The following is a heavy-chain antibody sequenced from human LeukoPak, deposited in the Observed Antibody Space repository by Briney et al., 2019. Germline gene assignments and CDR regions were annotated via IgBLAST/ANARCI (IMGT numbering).Heavy chain of an antibody. CDR3: ARHPTIVGAADYYGMDV. CDR1: GGSISSYY. D-gene: IGHD1-26*01. Sequence: KPSETLSLTCTVSGGSISSYYWSWIRQPPGKGLEWIGYIYYSGNTNCNPSLKSRVTISVDTSKNQFSLKLSSVTATDTAVYYCARHPTIVGAADYYGMDVWGQGTTVTVSS. V-gene: IGHV4-59*08. CDR2: IYYSGNT. J-gene: IGHJ6*02.